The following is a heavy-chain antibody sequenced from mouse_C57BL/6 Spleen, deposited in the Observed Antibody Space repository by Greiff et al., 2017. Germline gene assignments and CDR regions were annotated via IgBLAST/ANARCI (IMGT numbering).Heavy chain of an antibody. CDR2: IYPGDGET. CDR1: GYAFSSSW. J-gene: IGHJ4*01. D-gene: IGHD3-2*02. V-gene: IGHV1-82*01. CDR3: AIDSSGTGAMDY. Sequence: QVQLQQSGPELVKPGASVKISCKASGYAFSSSWMNWVKQRPGKGLEWIGRIYPGDGETNYNGKFKGKATLTADKYSSTAYMQLSRLTSEDSAVYFCAIDSSGTGAMDYWGQGTSVTVSS.